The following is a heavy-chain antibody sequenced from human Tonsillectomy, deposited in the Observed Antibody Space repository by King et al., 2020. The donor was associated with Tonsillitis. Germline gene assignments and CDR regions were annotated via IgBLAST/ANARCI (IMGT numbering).Heavy chain of an antibody. J-gene: IGHJ6*03. CDR2: IKQDGSEK. CDR1: GFTFSSYW. V-gene: IGHV3-7*03. Sequence: VQLVESGGGLVRPGGSLRLSCAASGFTFSSYWMSWVRQAPGKGLEWVANIKQDGSEKYYVDSVKGRFTLSRDNAKNSLYLQMNSLRAEDTAVYYCARGTYYDCWRAYNYYMDVWGKGTTVTVSS. D-gene: IGHD3-3*01. CDR3: ARGTYYDCWRAYNYYMDV.